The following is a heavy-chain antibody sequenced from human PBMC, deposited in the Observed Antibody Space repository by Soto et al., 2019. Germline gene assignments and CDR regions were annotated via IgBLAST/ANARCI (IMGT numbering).Heavy chain of an antibody. CDR3: ATMATFGSLNWFDP. D-gene: IGHD3-10*01. CDR2: MNPGSGDT. Sequence: ASVKVSCKASGYTFTNNDVSWLRQATGQGLEWMGWMNPGSGDTGYAQKFQGRVTMTRDISIATAYMELSSLRSDDTAIYYCATMATFGSLNWFDPWGQGTLVTVSS. CDR1: GYTFTNND. J-gene: IGHJ5*02. V-gene: IGHV1-8*01.